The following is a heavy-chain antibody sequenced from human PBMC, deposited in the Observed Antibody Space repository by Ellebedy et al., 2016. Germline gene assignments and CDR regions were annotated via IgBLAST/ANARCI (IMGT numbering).Heavy chain of an antibody. CDR3: AKDGIVGATPPEDY. Sequence: GGSLRLSCAASGFTFSSYGMHWVRQAPGKGLEWVAVISYDGSNKYYADSVKGRFTISRDNSKNTLYLQMNSLRAEDTAVYYCAKDGIVGATPPEDYWGQGTLVTVSS. J-gene: IGHJ4*02. V-gene: IGHV3-30*18. CDR1: GFTFSSYG. CDR2: ISYDGSNK. D-gene: IGHD1-26*01.